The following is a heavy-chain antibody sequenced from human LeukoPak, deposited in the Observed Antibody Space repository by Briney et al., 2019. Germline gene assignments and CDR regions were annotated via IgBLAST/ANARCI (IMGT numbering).Heavy chain of an antibody. CDR2: ISYDGSNK. J-gene: IGHJ6*02. Sequence: PGGSLRPSCAASGFTFSSYGMHWVRQAPGKGLEWVAVISYDGSNKYYADSVKGRFTISRDNSKNTLYLQMNSLRAEDTAVYYAKDLALEGMDVWGQGTTVTVS. CDR1: GFTFSSYG. D-gene: IGHD3-3*01. CDR3: KDLALEGMDV. V-gene: IGHV3-30*18.